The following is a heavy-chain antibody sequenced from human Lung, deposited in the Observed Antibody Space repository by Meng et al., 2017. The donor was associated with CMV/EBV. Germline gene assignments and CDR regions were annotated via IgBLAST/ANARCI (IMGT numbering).Heavy chain of an antibody. Sequence: GGSLRLXCAASGFTFSSYSMNWVRQAPGKGLEWVSYISSSSSTIYYADSVKGRFTISRDNAKNSLYLQMNSLRAEDTAVYYCARGGITIFGVVTRVMDVGXQGTXVTVSS. D-gene: IGHD3-3*01. J-gene: IGHJ6*02. CDR3: ARGGITIFGVVTRVMDV. CDR2: ISSSSSTI. CDR1: GFTFSSYS. V-gene: IGHV3-48*04.